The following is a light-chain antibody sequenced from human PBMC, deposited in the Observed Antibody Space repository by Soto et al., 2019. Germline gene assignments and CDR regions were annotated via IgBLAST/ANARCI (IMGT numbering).Light chain of an antibody. V-gene: IGLV1-47*01. CDR2: MNN. Sequence: QSVLTQPPSASGTPGQRVTISCSGSTSNIGSNYVYWYQQLPGTAPKLLIYMNNQRPSGVPDRFSGSKSGTSASLAISVLRSEDEADYYCAAWDDSLSGRVFGGGTKVTVL. CDR3: AAWDDSLSGRV. J-gene: IGLJ2*01. CDR1: TSNIGSNY.